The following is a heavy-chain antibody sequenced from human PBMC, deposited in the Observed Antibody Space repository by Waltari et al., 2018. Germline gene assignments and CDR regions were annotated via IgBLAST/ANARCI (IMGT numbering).Heavy chain of an antibody. CDR1: GFTFRSYG. D-gene: IGHD4-17*01. CDR3: AKGDDYEAFDI. Sequence: VQLVESGGGVVQPGRSLRLSCAASGFTFRSYGMHWVRQAPGKGLEWVAVIWYDGSNKYYADSVKGRFTISRDNSKNTLYLQMNSLRAEDTAVYYCAKGDDYEAFDIWGQGTMVTVSS. V-gene: IGHV3-33*06. J-gene: IGHJ3*02. CDR2: IWYDGSNK.